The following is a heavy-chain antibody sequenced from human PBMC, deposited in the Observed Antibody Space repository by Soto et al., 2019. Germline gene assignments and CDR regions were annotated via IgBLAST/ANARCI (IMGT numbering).Heavy chain of an antibody. J-gene: IGHJ3*02. CDR2: ISYDGSNK. D-gene: IGHD6-13*01. Sequence: QVQLVESGGGVVQPGRSLRLSCAASGFTFSSYGMHWVRQAPGKGLEWVAVISYDGSNKYYADSVKGRFTISRDHAKKPPYLQMNSLGAEDTAVYYCAKDLGYGSSLFDNAFDIGGQGTMVTVSS. CDR3: AKDLGYGSSLFDNAFDI. CDR1: GFTFSSYG. V-gene: IGHV3-30*18.